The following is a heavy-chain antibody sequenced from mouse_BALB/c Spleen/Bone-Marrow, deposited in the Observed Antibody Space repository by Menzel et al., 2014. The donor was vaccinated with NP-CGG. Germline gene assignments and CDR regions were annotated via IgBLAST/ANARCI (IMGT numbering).Heavy chain of an antibody. CDR1: GFTFSSYA. Sequence: EVQGVESGGGLVKPGGSLKLSCAASGFTFSSYAMSWVRRTPEKRLEWVASISSGGSTYYPDSVKGRFTISRDNARNILYLQMSSLRSEDTAMYYCARGGFRGLDYWGQGTTLTVSS. V-gene: IGHV5-6-5*01. J-gene: IGHJ2*01. CDR3: ARGGFRGLDY. CDR2: ISSGGST.